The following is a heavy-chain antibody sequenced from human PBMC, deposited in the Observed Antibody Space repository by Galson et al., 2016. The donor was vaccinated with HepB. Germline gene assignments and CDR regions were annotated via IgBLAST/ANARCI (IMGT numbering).Heavy chain of an antibody. D-gene: IGHD2-2*01. CDR3: ARDSTVPGRSIDY. V-gene: IGHV3-7*01. J-gene: IGHJ4*02. CDR2: IKEDGSEK. Sequence: SLRLSCAASGFTFSSYWLTWVRQVPGQGLEWSAQIKEDGSEKYYVDSLKGRFTISRDNAKDSPYLQMNSLRAEDTAIYYCARDSTVPGRSIDYWGQGTLITVSS. CDR1: GFTFSSYW.